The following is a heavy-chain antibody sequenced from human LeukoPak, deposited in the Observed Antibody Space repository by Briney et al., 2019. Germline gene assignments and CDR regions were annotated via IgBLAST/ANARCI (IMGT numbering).Heavy chain of an antibody. Sequence: KSGGSLRLSCAASGFTFSSYSMNWVRQAPGKGLEWVSSISSSSSYIYYADSVKGRFTISRDNAKNSLYLQMNSLRAEDTAVYYCARDGDSSGWYPNWFDPWGQGTLVTVSS. D-gene: IGHD6-19*01. CDR2: ISSSSSYI. CDR3: ARDGDSSGWYPNWFDP. J-gene: IGHJ5*02. V-gene: IGHV3-21*01. CDR1: GFTFSSYS.